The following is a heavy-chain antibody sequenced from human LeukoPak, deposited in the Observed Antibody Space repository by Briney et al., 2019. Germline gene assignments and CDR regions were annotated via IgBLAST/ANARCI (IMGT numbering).Heavy chain of an antibody. V-gene: IGHV6-1*01. CDR1: GDSVSSNSAA. D-gene: IGHD5-18*01. CDR3: ARGSPLTANYYGMDV. J-gene: IGHJ6*02. CDR2: TYYRSKWYN. Sequence: SQSLSLTCAISGDSVSSNSAAWTWIRQSPSRGLEWLGRTYYRSKWYNDYAISVKSRITVNPDTSKNQFSLELNSVTPEDTAVYYCARGSPLTANYYGMDVWGQGTTVTVSS.